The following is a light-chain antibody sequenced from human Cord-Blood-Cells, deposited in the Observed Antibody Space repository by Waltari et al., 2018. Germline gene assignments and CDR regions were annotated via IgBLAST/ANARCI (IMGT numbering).Light chain of an antibody. Sequence: QSALTQPASVSGSPGQPITISCTGTSRDVGSYNLVSWYQPHPGKAPKLMIYEVSKRPSGVSNRFSGSKSGNTASLTISGLQAEDEADYYCCSYAGSSTWVFGGGTKLTVL. V-gene: IGLV2-23*02. CDR1: SRDVGSYNL. CDR2: EVS. CDR3: CSYAGSSTWV. J-gene: IGLJ3*02.